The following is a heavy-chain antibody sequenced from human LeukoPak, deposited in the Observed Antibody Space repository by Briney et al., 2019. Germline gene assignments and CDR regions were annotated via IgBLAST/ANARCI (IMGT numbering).Heavy chain of an antibody. V-gene: IGHV3-33*06. Sequence: GGSLRLSCAASGFTFSNCGMHWVRQAPGKGLEWVAVIWYDGSYKYYGDSVKGRFTISRDNSKRILYLQLSSLRAEDTAVYYCAKGGPDPGGNYYFDYWGQGTLVTVSS. CDR1: GFTFSNCG. J-gene: IGHJ4*02. D-gene: IGHD1-7*01. CDR2: IWYDGSYK. CDR3: AKGGPDPGGNYYFDY.